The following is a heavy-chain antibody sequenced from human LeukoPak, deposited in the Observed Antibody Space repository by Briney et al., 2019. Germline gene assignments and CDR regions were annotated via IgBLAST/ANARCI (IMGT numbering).Heavy chain of an antibody. D-gene: IGHD2/OR15-2a*01. CDR3: ARGVSMAQPHIDY. V-gene: IGHV3-30-3*01. CDR1: GFSFSSYA. Sequence: PGRSLRLSCAASGFSFSSYAMHWVRQAPGKGLEWVAVISYDGSNKYYADSVKGRFTISRDNSKNTLYLQMNSLRAEDTAVYYCARGVSMAQPHIDYWGQGTLVTVSS. CDR2: ISYDGSNK. J-gene: IGHJ4*02.